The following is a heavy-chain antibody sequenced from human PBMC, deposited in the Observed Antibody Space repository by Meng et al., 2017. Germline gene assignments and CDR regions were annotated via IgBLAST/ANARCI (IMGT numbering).Heavy chain of an antibody. J-gene: IGHJ5*02. V-gene: IGHV1-18*01. D-gene: IGHD3-10*01. CDR3: ARASYGSGSYPTMGLRWFDP. Sequence: QVRLVQSGAEVKKPGASVKVSCKASGYTFTSYGISWVRQAPGQGLEWMGWISAYNGNTNYAQKLQGRVTMTTDTSTSTAYMELRSLRSDDTAVYYCARASYGSGSYPTMGLRWFDPWGQGTLVTVSS. CDR1: GYTFTSYG. CDR2: ISAYNGNT.